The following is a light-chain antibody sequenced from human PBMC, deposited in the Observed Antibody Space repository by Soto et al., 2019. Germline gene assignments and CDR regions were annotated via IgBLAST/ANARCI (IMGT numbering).Light chain of an antibody. Sequence: DIQMTQSPSSLSASVGDRVTITCRASQSIPTYLNWYHVKPGKAPNLLIYSASSLQSGVPSRISGSGFGTDFTLTISSLQPEDSATYYCQYRGTFGQGTKVEV. CDR3: QYRGT. CDR1: QSIPTY. J-gene: IGKJ1*01. V-gene: IGKV1-39*01. CDR2: SAS.